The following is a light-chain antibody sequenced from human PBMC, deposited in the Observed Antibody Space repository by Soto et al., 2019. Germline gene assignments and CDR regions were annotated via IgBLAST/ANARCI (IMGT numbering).Light chain of an antibody. J-gene: IGKJ1*01. V-gene: IGKV1-5*03. CDR2: KAS. CDR1: QSISSW. Sequence: DTQMTQSPSTLSASVGDRVTITCRASQSISSWLAWYQQKPGKAPKLLIYKASNLESGVPSRFSGSGSGTEFTLTISSLQPDDFATYYCQQYNSYSRTFGQGTKVDIK. CDR3: QQYNSYSRT.